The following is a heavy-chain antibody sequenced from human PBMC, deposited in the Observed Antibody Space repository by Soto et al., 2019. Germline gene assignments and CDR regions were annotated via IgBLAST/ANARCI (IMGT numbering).Heavy chain of an antibody. Sequence: XATLPLTCAVSGVSISSGNWWTWVRQSPQRGLEYIGEIFHDGTANYYPSFERRVAISVDTSKNQFSLKLTSVTAADTAIYFCARLVYDTRLNYMYFDFWGQGTLVTVS. CDR2: IFHDGTA. D-gene: IGHD3-10*01. V-gene: IGHV4-4*01. CDR3: ARLVYDTRLNYMYFDF. CDR1: GVSISSGNW. J-gene: IGHJ4*02.